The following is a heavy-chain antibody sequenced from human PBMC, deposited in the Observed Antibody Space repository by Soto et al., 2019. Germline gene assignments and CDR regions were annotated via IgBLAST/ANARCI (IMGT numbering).Heavy chain of an antibody. CDR3: ARKAKVRFLEWLNGMDV. V-gene: IGHV1-18*04. CDR1: GYTFTSYC. Sequence: ASVKVSCKASGYTFTSYCISWVRQAPGQGLEWMGWISAYNGNTNYAQKLQGRVTMTTDTSTSTAYMELRSLRSDDTAVYYCARKAKVRFLEWLNGMDVWGQGTTVTVSS. D-gene: IGHD3-3*01. CDR2: ISAYNGNT. J-gene: IGHJ6*02.